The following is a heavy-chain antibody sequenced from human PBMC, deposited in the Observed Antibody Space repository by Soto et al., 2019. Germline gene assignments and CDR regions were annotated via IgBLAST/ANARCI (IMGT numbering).Heavy chain of an antibody. J-gene: IGHJ5*02. Sequence: QLQLQESGPGLVKPSETLSLTCTVSGGSISSSSYYWGWIRQPPGKGLEWIGSIYYSGSTYYNPSPKSRVTISVDTSKNQFSLKLSSVTAADTAVYYCARTKSGSDSKIPWWFAPWGQGTLVTVSS. CDR3: ARTKSGSDSKIPWWFAP. CDR2: IYYSGST. V-gene: IGHV4-39*01. CDR1: GGSISSSSYY. D-gene: IGHD5-12*01.